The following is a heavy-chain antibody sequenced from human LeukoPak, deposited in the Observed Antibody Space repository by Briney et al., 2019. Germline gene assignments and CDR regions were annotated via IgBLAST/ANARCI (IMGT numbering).Heavy chain of an antibody. CDR3: AFDPGY. V-gene: IGHV3-30*02. D-gene: IGHD1-1*01. Sequence: GGSLRLSCAASGFSFRAYGMHWVRQAPGKGLEWVAFIRFDGSNKYYADSVKGRFTISRDNSKSTLYLQMNRLRLEDTAVYYCAFDPGYXGQGTLXXVS. CDR1: GFSFRAYG. CDR2: IRFDGSNK. J-gene: IGHJ4*02.